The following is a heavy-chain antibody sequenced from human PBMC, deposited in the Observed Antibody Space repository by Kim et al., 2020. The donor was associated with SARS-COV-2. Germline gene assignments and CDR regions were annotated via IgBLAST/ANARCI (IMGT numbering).Heavy chain of an antibody. Sequence: GGSLRLSCAACGFTFDDYAMHWVRQAPGKGLEWVSLISGDGGSTYYADSVKGRFTISRDNSKNSLYLQMNSLRTEDTALYYCAKDGSDYVGYYYYGMDVWGQGTTVTVSS. D-gene: IGHD4-17*01. CDR2: ISGDGGST. V-gene: IGHV3-43*02. J-gene: IGHJ6*02. CDR1: GFTFDDYA. CDR3: AKDGSDYVGYYYYGMDV.